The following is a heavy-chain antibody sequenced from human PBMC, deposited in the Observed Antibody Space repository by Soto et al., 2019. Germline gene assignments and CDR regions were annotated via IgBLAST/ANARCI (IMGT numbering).Heavy chain of an antibody. J-gene: IGHJ4*02. V-gene: IGHV1-46*03. CDR1: GYTFTTYY. D-gene: IGHD2-15*01. CDR3: ARVYCSGGGCYSIDY. CDR2: INPSGST. Sequence: QVQLVQSGAEVKKPGASVKVSCKASGYTFTTYYMHWVRQAPGQGLEWMGIINPSGSTSYAPKFQGRVTMTRDTSTSTVYMELSSLRSEDTAVYYCARVYCSGGGCYSIDYWGQGTLVTVSS.